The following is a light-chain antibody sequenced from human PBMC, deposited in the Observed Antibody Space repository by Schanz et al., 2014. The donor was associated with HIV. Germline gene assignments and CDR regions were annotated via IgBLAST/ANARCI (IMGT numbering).Light chain of an antibody. CDR1: SSNIGSDE. J-gene: IGLJ3*02. Sequence: QSVLTQPPSASGTPGQRVTISCSGSSSNIGSDEENWYQQLPGTAPRLVIYNTFHRPSGVPDRFSGSQSGTSASLAISGLQSEDESDFFCATWDDSLEGWVFGGGTKLTVL. CDR2: NTF. V-gene: IGLV1-44*01. CDR3: ATWDDSLEGWV.